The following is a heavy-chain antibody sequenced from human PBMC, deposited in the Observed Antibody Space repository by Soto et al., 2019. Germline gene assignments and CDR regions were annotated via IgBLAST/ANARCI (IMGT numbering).Heavy chain of an antibody. CDR3: AGDEMAQGYDRGRRHSYYYNVMDV. Sequence: QVQLVQSGAEVKKPGASVKVSCKASGYSFNSFGMSWVRQAPGQGLEWMRWISADKANTKYAQKFQDRVTLTTDPSTTQAYLALRSLTSDDTAVYYCAGDEMAQGYDRGRRHSYYYNVMDVWGQGTTVNVPS. J-gene: IGHJ6*02. V-gene: IGHV1-18*01. CDR2: ISADKANT. D-gene: IGHD2-2*01. CDR1: GYSFNSFG.